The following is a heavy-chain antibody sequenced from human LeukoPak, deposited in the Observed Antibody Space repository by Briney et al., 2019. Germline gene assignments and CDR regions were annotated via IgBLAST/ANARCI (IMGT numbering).Heavy chain of an antibody. CDR3: AKDPRITIFGVVTHAFDI. CDR2: IRYDGSNK. D-gene: IGHD3-3*01. J-gene: IGHJ3*02. Sequence: PGGSLRLSCAASGSTFSSYGMHWVRQAPGKGLEWVAFIRYDGSNKYYADSVKGRFTISRDNSKNTLYLQMNSLRAEDTAVYYCAKDPRITIFGVVTHAFDIWGQGTMVTVSS. V-gene: IGHV3-30*02. CDR1: GSTFSSYG.